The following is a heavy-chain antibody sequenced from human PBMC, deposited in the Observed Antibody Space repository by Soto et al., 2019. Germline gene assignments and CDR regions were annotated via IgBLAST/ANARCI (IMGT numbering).Heavy chain of an antibody. V-gene: IGHV1-24*01. CDR2: FDPEDGET. D-gene: IGHD5-18*01. Sequence: ASVKVSCKVSGYTLTELSMHWVRQAPGKGFEWMGGFDPEDGETIYAQKFQGRVTMTEDTSTDTAYMELSSLRSEDTAVYYCATEGSSGYSYGFYGMDVWGQGTTVTVSS. CDR1: GYTLTELS. J-gene: IGHJ6*02. CDR3: ATEGSSGYSYGFYGMDV.